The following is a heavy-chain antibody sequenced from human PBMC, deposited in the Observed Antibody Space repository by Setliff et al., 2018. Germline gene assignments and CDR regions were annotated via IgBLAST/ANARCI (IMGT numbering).Heavy chain of an antibody. CDR3: ARRRSRSGWNNWFDP. CDR1: GGSISSGSYY. D-gene: IGHD6-19*01. V-gene: IGHV4-61*09. CDR2: IYTSGST. J-gene: IGHJ5*02. Sequence: SETLSLTCTVSGGSISSGSYYWSWIRQPAGKGLEWIGHIYTSGSTNYNPSLKSRVTISVDTSKKQFSLKLSSVTAADTAVYYCARRRSRSGWNNWFDPWGQGTLVTVSS.